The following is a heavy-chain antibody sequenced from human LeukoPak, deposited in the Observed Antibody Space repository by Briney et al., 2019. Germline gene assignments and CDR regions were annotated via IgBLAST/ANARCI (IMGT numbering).Heavy chain of an antibody. CDR1: GFTFSSYG. D-gene: IGHD3/OR15-3a*01. J-gene: IGHJ6*03. CDR2: IWYDGSSD. Sequence: GGSLRLSCAASGFTFSSYGMHWVRQAPGKGLEWVALIWYDGSSDYYAHSVKGRFTVSRDNSKNTLYLQMNSLRAEDTAVYYCARGTGNYFYYMAVWGKGTTVTVSS. V-gene: IGHV3-33*01. CDR3: ARGTGNYFYYMAV.